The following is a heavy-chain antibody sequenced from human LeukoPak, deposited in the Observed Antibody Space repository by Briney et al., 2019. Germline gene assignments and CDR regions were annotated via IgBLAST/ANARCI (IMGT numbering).Heavy chain of an antibody. CDR1: GYTLTELS. D-gene: IGHD3-22*01. Sequence: ASVKVSCKVSGYTLTELSMHWVRQAPGKGLEWMGGFDPEDGETIYAQKFQGRVTMTEDTSTDTAYMELSSLRSEDTAVYYCATDQYYYDSSSYPRALYAFDIWGQGTMVTVSS. V-gene: IGHV1-24*01. CDR3: ATDQYYYDSSSYPRALYAFDI. J-gene: IGHJ3*02. CDR2: FDPEDGET.